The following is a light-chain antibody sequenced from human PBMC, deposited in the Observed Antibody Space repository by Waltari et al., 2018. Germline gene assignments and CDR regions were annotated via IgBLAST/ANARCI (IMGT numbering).Light chain of an antibody. CDR1: QSISSW. CDR2: KAS. CDR3: QQYKNYLWT. J-gene: IGKJ1*01. Sequence: DIQMTQSPSTLPASVGDRVTITCRASQSISSWLAWYQQRPGKAPKLLIYKASTLESGVPSRFSGSGSGTEFTLTISSLQPDDFATYYCQQYKNYLWTFGQGTKVEIK. V-gene: IGKV1-5*03.